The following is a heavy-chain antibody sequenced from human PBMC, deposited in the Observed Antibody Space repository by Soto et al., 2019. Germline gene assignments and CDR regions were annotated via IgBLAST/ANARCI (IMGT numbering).Heavy chain of an antibody. J-gene: IGHJ3*02. V-gene: IGHV1-69*13. CDR2: IIPIFGTA. CDR3: ATTRRYSYGFHAFDI. CDR1: GGTFSSYA. Sequence: SVKVSCKASGGTFSSYAISWVRQAPGQGLKWMGGIIPIFGTANYAQKFQGRVTITADESTSTAYMELSSLRSEDTAVYYCATTRRYSYGFHAFDIWGQGTMVTVSS. D-gene: IGHD5-18*01.